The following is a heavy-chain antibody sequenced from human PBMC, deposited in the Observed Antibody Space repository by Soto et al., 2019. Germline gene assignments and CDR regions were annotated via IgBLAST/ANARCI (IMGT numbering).Heavy chain of an antibody. CDR1: VGSISSSNW. D-gene: IGHD3-10*01. CDR3: ASGRSPPLHGSGSKNWFDP. CDR2: IYHSGST. V-gene: IGHV4-4*02. J-gene: IGHJ5*02. Sequence: SETLSLTCAVSVGSISSSNWWSWVRQPPGKGLEWIGEIYHSGSTNYNPSLKSRVTISVDKSKNQFSLKLSSVTAADTAVYHCASGRSPPLHGSGSKNWFDPWGQGTLVTVSS.